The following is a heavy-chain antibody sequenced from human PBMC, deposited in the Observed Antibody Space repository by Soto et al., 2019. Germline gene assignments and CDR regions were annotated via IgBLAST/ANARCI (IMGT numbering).Heavy chain of an antibody. Sequence: GGSLRLSCAASGFTFSSYAMSWVRQAPGKGLEWVSAISGSGGSTYYADSVKGRFTISRDNSKNTLYRQMNSLRAEDTAVYYCAKDTEGIAVAVLHYGMDVWGQGTTVTVSS. CDR3: AKDTEGIAVAVLHYGMDV. CDR2: ISGSGGST. D-gene: IGHD6-19*01. V-gene: IGHV3-23*01. J-gene: IGHJ6*02. CDR1: GFTFSSYA.